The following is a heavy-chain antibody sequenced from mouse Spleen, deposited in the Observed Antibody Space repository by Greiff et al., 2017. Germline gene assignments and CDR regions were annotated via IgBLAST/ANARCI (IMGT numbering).Heavy chain of an antibody. D-gene: IGHD2-4*01. CDR2: IYPRSGNT. Sequence: QVQLKESGAELARPGASVKLSCKASGYTFTSYGISWVKQRTGQGLEWIGEIYPRSGNTYYNEKFKGKATLTADKSSSTAYMELRSLTSEDSAVYFCARGGDYDGTWFAYWGQGTLVTVSA. CDR3: ARGGDYDGTWFAY. J-gene: IGHJ3*01. V-gene: IGHV1-81*01. CDR1: GYTFTSYG.